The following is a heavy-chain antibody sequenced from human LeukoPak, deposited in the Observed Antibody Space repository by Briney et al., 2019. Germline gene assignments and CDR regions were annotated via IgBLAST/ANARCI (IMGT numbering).Heavy chain of an antibody. J-gene: IGHJ4*02. D-gene: IGHD6-13*01. CDR1: GFTFSSYA. V-gene: IGHV3-23*01. CDR3: AKAYSSSWYDYYFDY. Sequence: PGGSLRLSCAASGFTFSSYAMSWARQAPRKGLEWVSIISGSGDNTHYADSVKGRFTISRDNSKNTLYLQMSSLRAEDTAVYYCAKAYSSSWYDYYFDYWGQGTLVTVSS. CDR2: ISGSGDNT.